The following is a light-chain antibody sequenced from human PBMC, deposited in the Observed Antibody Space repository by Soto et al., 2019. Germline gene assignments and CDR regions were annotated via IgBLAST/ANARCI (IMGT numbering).Light chain of an antibody. CDR3: AAWDDSLNGVI. J-gene: IGLJ2*01. CDR2: SNN. CDR1: SSNIGSNT. Sequence: QSVLTQPPSASGTPGQRVTISCSGSSSNIGSNTVNWYQQLPGTAPKLLIYSNNQRPSGVPDRFSGSKSGTSASLAISGLQSEDDTAYYCAAWDDSLNGVIFGGGTKLTVL. V-gene: IGLV1-44*01.